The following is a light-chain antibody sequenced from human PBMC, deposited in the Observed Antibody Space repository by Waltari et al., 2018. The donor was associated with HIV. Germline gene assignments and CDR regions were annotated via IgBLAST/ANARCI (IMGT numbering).Light chain of an antibody. J-gene: IGKJ5*01. Sequence: DIQMTQSPSSLSASVGDRVTITCQASQDISNCVNWYQQKAGKAPKLLIYDASSLQTGVPSRFSGRGSGADFTFTITDLQPEDIAIYYCQQHDRLPITFGQGTRLEIK. V-gene: IGKV1-33*01. CDR1: QDISNC. CDR2: DAS. CDR3: QQHDRLPIT.